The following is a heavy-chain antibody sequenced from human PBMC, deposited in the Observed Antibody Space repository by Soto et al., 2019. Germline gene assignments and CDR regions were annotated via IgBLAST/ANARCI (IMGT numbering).Heavy chain of an antibody. CDR1: GFTFSNYW. CDR3: VRGGCDGTNCIDFEI. J-gene: IGHJ3*02. Sequence: EVPLVESGGSLVQPGGSLRLSCAASGFTFSNYWIHWVRQAPGKGLVWVSRIASEGTVINYADSVKGRFTISRDNAKNTLYLQMNSLRAEDTAVYYCVRGGCDGTNCIDFEIWGQGTMVTVSS. CDR2: IASEGTVI. D-gene: IGHD2-8*01. V-gene: IGHV3-74*01.